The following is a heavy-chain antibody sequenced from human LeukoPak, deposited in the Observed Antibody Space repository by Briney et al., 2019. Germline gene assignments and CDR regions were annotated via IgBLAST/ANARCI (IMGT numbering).Heavy chain of an antibody. CDR3: ASLRVFWSWGWFDP. D-gene: IGHD3-3*01. V-gene: IGHV4-30-4*08. CDR2: IYYSGST. J-gene: IGHJ5*02. Sequence: PSETLSLTCTVSGGSISSGDYYWSWIRQPPGKGLEWIGYIYYSGSTYYNPSLKSRVTISVDTSKNQFSLKLSSVTAADTAVYCCASLRVFWSWGWFDPWGQGTLVTVSS. CDR1: GGSISSGDYY.